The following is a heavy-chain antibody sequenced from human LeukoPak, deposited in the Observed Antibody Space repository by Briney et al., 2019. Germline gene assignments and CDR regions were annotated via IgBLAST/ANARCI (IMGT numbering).Heavy chain of an antibody. Sequence: SSVKVSCKASGYTFTGYYMHWVRQAPGQGLEWMGWINPNSGGTNYAQKFQGRVTMTRDTSISTAYMELSRLRSDDTAVYYCARDKVNYYGSGSYARTIDYWGQGTLVTVSS. V-gene: IGHV1-2*02. J-gene: IGHJ4*02. CDR2: INPNSGGT. CDR3: ARDKVNYYGSGSYARTIDY. CDR1: GYTFTGYY. D-gene: IGHD3-10*01.